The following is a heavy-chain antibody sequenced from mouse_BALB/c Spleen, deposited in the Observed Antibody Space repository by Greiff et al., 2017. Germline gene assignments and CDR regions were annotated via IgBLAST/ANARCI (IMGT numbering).Heavy chain of an antibody. CDR1: GYAFSSSW. V-gene: IGHV1-82*01. CDR2: IYPGDGDT. Sequence: VQLQQSGPELVKPGASVKISCKASGYAFSSSWMNWVKQRPGQGLEWIGRIYPGDGDTNYNGKFKGKATLTADKSSSTAYMQLSSLTSVDSAVYFYARVGDWYFDVWGAGTTVTVSS. J-gene: IGHJ1*01. CDR3: ARVGDWYFDV.